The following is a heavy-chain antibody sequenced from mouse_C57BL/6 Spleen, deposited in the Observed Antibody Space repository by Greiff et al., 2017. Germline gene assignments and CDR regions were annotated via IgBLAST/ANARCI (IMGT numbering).Heavy chain of an antibody. D-gene: IGHD2-4*01. CDR2: ISDGGSYT. CDR3: ARENDYDDTY. V-gene: IGHV5-4*01. J-gene: IGHJ3*01. CDR1: GFTFSSYA. Sequence: EVQGVESGGGLVKPGGSLKLSCAASGFTFSSYAMSWVRQTPEKRLEWVATISDGGSYTYYPDNVKGRFTIFRDNAKNNLYLQMSHLKSEDTAMYYCARENDYDDTYWGQGTLVTVSA.